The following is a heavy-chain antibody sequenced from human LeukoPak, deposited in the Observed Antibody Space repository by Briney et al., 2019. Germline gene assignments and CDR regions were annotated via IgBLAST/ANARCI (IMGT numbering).Heavy chain of an antibody. CDR2: INPNSGGT. CDR1: GYTFTGYY. D-gene: IGHD3-9*01. V-gene: IGHV1-2*04. Sequence: ASVKVPCKASGYTFTGYYMHWVRQAPGQGLEWMGWINPNSGGTNYAQKFQGWVTMTRDTSISTAYMELSRLRSDDTAVYYCARVALLRYFDGSSPNYGMDVWGKGTTVTVSS. J-gene: IGHJ6*04. CDR3: ARVALLRYFDGSSPNYGMDV.